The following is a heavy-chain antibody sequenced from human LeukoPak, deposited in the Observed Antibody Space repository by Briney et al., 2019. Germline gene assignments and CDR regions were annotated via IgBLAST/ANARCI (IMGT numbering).Heavy chain of an antibody. CDR1: GFTFGSYS. CDR2: ISGSSGTI. Sequence: GVSLRLSCAASGFTFGSYSMNWVRQAPGKGLEWVSFISGSSGTIDYADSVKGRFTISRDNAQNSLSLQMNSLRAEDTAVYYCARTDSSADWGQGTLVTVSS. D-gene: IGHD6-19*01. CDR3: ARTDSSAD. V-gene: IGHV3-48*01. J-gene: IGHJ4*02.